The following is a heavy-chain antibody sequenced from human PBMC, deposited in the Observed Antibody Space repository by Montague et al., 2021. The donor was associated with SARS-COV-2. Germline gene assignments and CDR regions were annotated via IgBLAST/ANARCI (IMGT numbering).Heavy chain of an antibody. CDR3: ARLNGWCILFLVSVPPKTCSFDL. V-gene: IGHV4-34*01. D-gene: IGHD6-19*01. Sequence: SETLSLTCAVYGGSFSDYYWTWIRQPPGKGLEWIGEIDHSGTTNYNPSLKSRLSISVDTSKNQFSLTLNSVTAADTAVYYCARLNGWCILFLVSVPPKTCSFDLWDRGTLVTVSS. CDR2: IDHSGTT. J-gene: IGHJ2*01. CDR1: GGSFSDYY.